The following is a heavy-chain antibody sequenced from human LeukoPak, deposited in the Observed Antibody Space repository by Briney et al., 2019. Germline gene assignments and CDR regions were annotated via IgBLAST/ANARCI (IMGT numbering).Heavy chain of an antibody. J-gene: IGHJ5*02. D-gene: IGHD6-13*01. CDR1: GFTVSNNF. CDR3: ARGIAAAGTSWFDP. CDR2: IYNGGST. V-gene: IGHV3-66*01. Sequence: GSLRLSCAASGFTVSNNFMSWVRQAPGKGLEWVSVIYNGGSTYYADSVKGRFTISRDNSNNTLYLQMNNLRAEDTAVYYCARGIAAAGTSWFDPWGQGTLVTVSS.